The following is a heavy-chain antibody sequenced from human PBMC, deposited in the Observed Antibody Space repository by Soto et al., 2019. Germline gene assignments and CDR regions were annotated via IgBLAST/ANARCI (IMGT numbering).Heavy chain of an antibody. V-gene: IGHV3-73*02. CDR2: IRSKANNYAT. J-gene: IGHJ3*02. CDR3: ARLIGGALPDAFDI. CDR1: GFTFSGSA. Sequence: EVQLVESGGGLVQPGESLKLSCAASGFTFSGSAMHWVRQASGNGLEWVGRIRSKANNYATTYTASVKGRFTISRDDSKNTAYLQMNSLQAEETAVYYCARLIGGALPDAFDIWGQGTMVTVSS. D-gene: IGHD3-3*01.